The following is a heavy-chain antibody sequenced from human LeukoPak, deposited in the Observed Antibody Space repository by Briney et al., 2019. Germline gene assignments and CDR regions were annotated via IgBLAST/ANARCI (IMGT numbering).Heavy chain of an antibody. CDR2: IYHSGST. CDR3: AREVTLNWFDP. V-gene: IGHV4-59*11. Sequence: PSETLSLTCTVSGGSISSHYWSWIRQPPGKGLEWIGYIYHSGSTNYNPSLKSRVTISVDTSKNQFSLKLSSVTAADTAVYYCAREVTLNWFDPWGQGTLVTVSS. J-gene: IGHJ5*02. CDR1: GGSISSHY. D-gene: IGHD4-11*01.